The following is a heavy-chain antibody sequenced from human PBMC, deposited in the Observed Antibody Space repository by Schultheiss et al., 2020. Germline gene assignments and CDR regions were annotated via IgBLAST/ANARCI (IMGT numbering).Heavy chain of an antibody. J-gene: IGHJ4*02. V-gene: IGHV4-4*07. CDR3: ATSTFGGPLHYFDY. Sequence: SETLSLTCSVSGDSISSYYWTWIRQPAGKGLEWIGRIYTSGSTNYNPSLKSRVTMSVDTSKNQFSLKLRSVTAADTAVYYCATSTFGGPLHYFDYWGQGTLVTVSS. CDR1: GDSISSYY. D-gene: IGHD3-16*01. CDR2: IYTSGST.